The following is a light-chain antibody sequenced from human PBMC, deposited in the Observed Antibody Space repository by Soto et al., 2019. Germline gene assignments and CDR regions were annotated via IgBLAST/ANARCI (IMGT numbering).Light chain of an antibody. CDR1: QSVSSD. CDR3: QQYNNWPPYT. CDR2: GAS. J-gene: IGKJ2*01. Sequence: EIVMTQSPATLSVSPGERATLSCRASQSVSSDLAWYQHKPGQAPRLLIYGASTRATGIPARFSVSGSGTAFTLTISSLQSEDFAVYYCQQYNNWPPYTFGQGTKLEIK. V-gene: IGKV3-15*01.